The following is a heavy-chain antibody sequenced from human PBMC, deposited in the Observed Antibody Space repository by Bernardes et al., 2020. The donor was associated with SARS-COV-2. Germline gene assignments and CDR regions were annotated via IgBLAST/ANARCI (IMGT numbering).Heavy chain of an antibody. Sequence: SETLSLTCAVYGGSFSGYYWSWIRQPPGKGLEWIGEINHSGSTNYNPSLKSRVTISVDTSKNQFSLKLSSVTAADTAVYYCARGLQGGYGLGYWGQGTLVTVSS. J-gene: IGHJ4*02. D-gene: IGHD3-16*01. V-gene: IGHV4-34*01. CDR1: GGSFSGYY. CDR2: INHSGST. CDR3: ARGLQGGYGLGY.